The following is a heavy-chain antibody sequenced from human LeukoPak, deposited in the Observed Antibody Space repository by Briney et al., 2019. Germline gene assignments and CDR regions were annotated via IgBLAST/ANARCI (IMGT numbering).Heavy chain of an antibody. CDR2: IDPSDSYT. CDR1: GSIFTSYW. D-gene: IGHD3-10*02. V-gene: IGHV5-10-1*01. J-gene: IGHJ4*02. Sequence: PGAPLLISSKCSGSIFTSYWISWVRQLPGKGLEWMGRIDPSDSYTNYSPSSQGHVTISADKSISTAYLQWSSLKASDPAMYYCARHETMIGYFDYWGQGTLVTVSS. CDR3: ARHETMIGYFDY.